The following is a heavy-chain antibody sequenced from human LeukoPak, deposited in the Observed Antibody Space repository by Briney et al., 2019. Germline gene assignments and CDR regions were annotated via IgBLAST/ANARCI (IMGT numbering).Heavy chain of an antibody. Sequence: SETLSLTCTVSGGSISSGGYYWSWIRQHSGKGLEWIGYIYYSGSTYYNPSLKSRVTISVDTSKNQFSLKLSSVTAADTAVYYCARDVTSGYYPHFDYWGQGTLVTVSS. J-gene: IGHJ4*02. CDR3: ARDVTSGYYPHFDY. CDR2: IYYSGST. CDR1: GGSISSGGYY. V-gene: IGHV4-31*03. D-gene: IGHD3-22*01.